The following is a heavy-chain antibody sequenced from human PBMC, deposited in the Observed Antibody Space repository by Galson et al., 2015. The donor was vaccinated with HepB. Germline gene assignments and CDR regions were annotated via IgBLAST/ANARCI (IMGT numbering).Heavy chain of an antibody. CDR3: TRHRGSSPQSYYFDY. V-gene: IGHV3-73*01. Sequence: SLRLSCAASGFTFSGSAMHWVRQASGKGLEWVGRIRSKANSYATAYAASVKGRFTISRDDLKNTAYLQMNSLKTEDTAVYYCTRHRGSSPQSYYFDYWGQGTLVAVAS. D-gene: IGHD2-15*01. CDR2: IRSKANSYAT. J-gene: IGHJ4*02. CDR1: GFTFSGSA.